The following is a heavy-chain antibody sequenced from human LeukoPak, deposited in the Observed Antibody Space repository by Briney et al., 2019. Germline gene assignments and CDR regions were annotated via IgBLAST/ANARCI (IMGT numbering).Heavy chain of an antibody. D-gene: IGHD1-26*01. CDR3: ARVGATYDAFDI. CDR1: GGSVSSGSYY. Sequence: SETLSLTCTVSGGSVSSGSYYWSWIRQPPGKGLEWIGYIYYSGSTNFNPSLKSRVTISVDTSKNQFSLKLSSVTAADTAVYYCARVGATYDAFDIWGQGTMVTVSS. V-gene: IGHV4-61*01. CDR2: IYYSGST. J-gene: IGHJ3*02.